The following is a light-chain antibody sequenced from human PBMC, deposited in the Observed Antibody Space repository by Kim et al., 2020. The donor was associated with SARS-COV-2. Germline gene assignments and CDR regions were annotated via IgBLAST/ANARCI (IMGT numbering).Light chain of an antibody. V-gene: IGLV3-1*01. CDR2: QDA. CDR1: ELGDKY. Sequence: SYELTQPPSVSVSPGQTASITCSGDELGDKYVCWYQQKPGQSPVLVIYQDAKRPSGIPERFSGSNSGNTATLTISGTQATDEADYYCQAWDSSTVVFGGGTKLNVL. CDR3: QAWDSSTVV. J-gene: IGLJ2*01.